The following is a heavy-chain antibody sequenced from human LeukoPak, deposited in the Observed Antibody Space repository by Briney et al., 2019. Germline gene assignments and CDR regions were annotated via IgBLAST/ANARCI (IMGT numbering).Heavy chain of an antibody. D-gene: IGHD1-26*01. CDR3: GRVGTGSYYLAS. CDR2: INPDHGNT. CDR1: GYALTNYG. J-gene: IGHJ4*02. Sequence: ASVKVSCKASGYALTNYGLGWVRQAPGQGLEWMGWINPDHGNTHYAQNFQGRVTMTTEASTNTAYMDLRSLRSDDTALYYCGRVGTGSYYLASWGQGTLVTVSS. V-gene: IGHV1-18*01.